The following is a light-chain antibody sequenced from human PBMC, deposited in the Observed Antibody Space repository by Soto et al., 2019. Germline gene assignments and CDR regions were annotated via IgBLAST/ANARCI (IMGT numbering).Light chain of an antibody. CDR2: DVN. J-gene: IGLJ1*01. V-gene: IGLV2-14*03. Sequence: QSVLTQPASASGSPGQSITISCTGTGTDVGAYDYVSWYQQHPGKAPKLVIYDVNNRPSGVSSRFSGSKSGNTASLTISGLQAEDEAYYYCSSYNRRSIVYLFGTGTKV. CDR1: GTDVGAYDY. CDR3: SSYNRRSIVYL.